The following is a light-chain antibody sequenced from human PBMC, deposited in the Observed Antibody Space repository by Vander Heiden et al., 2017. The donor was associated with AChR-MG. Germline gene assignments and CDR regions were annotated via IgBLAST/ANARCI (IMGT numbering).Light chain of an antibody. J-gene: IGKJ2*01. CDR1: QSLLHSNGYNY. CDR3: MQALQTPPYT. V-gene: IGKV2-28*01. Sequence: EIVMTQSPLSLPVTPGEPASIPCRSSQSLLHSNGYNYLDWYLQKPGQSPQLLIYLGSNRASGVPDRFSGSGSGTDFTLNISRVEAEDVGVYYCMQALQTPPYTFGQGTKLEIK. CDR2: LGS.